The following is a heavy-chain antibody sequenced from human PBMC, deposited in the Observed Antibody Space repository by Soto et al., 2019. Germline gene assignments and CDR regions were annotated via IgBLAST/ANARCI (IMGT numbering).Heavy chain of an antibody. V-gene: IGHV3-33*01. D-gene: IGHD1-1*01. CDR1: GFTFSSYG. CDR2: IWYDGSNK. CDR3: ARGSPRNTDFDY. J-gene: IGHJ4*02. Sequence: GGSLRLSCAASGFTFSSYGMHWVRQAPGKGLEWVAVIWYDGSNKYYADSVKGRFTISRDNSKNTLYLQMNSLRAEYTAVYYCARGSPRNTDFDYWGQGTLVTVSS.